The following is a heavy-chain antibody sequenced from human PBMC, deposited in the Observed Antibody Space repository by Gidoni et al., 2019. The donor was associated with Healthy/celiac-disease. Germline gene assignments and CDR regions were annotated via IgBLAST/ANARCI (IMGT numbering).Heavy chain of an antibody. D-gene: IGHD4-17*01. CDR3: ARESGSSTVTAVVDY. J-gene: IGHJ4*02. Sequence: QVQLQASGPGLVQPSETLSLTCTVSGGSISRGSYYWSWIRQHPGKGLEWIGYIHYRGSTYYNPSLKSRVTISVDTSKNQFSLKLSSVTAADTAVYYCARESGSSTVTAVVDYWGQGTPVTVSS. CDR2: IHYRGST. CDR1: GGSISRGSYY. V-gene: IGHV4-31*03.